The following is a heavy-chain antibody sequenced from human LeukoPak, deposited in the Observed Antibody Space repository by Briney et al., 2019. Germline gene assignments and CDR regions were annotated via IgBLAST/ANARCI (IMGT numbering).Heavy chain of an antibody. CDR1: GGTINDYA. Sequence: ASVKVSCKPSGGTINDYAVYWVRQAPGQGLEWMAMIIPLFGTVNYAQNFQDRLTLSADKSTNTAHMELSSLRFDDTAIYYCATPPPGYSFSNHYYYMDAWGRGTTVTVSS. V-gene: IGHV1-69*06. J-gene: IGHJ6*03. CDR2: IIPLFGTV. CDR3: ATPPPGYSFSNHYYYMDA. D-gene: IGHD1-1*01.